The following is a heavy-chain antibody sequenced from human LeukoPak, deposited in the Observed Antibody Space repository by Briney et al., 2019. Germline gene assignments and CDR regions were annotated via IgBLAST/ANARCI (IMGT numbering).Heavy chain of an antibody. CDR3: ARVPNPRNTYGYNDK. D-gene: IGHD5-18*01. V-gene: IGHV1-18*04. CDR2: IIGYNGHT. CDR1: SYAFSDHG. J-gene: IGHJ4*02. Sequence: GASVKVSCTASSYAFSDHGVNWVRQAPGQGLEWMGWIIGYNGHTSYAQKFQGRVMVTTDRSTNTAYLEVRSLRSDDTAVYYCARVPNPRNTYGYNDKWGQRTLVTVSS.